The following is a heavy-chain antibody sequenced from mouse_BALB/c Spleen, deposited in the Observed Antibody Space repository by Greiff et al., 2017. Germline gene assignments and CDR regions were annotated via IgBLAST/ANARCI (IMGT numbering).Heavy chain of an antibody. V-gene: IGHV1-9*01. D-gene: IGHD2-1*01. Sequence: QVQLKESGAELMKPGASVKISCKATGYTFSSYWIEWVKQRPGHGLEWIGEILPGSGSTNYNEKFKGKATFTADTSSNTAYMQLSSLTSEDSAVYYCARWRGPYGNPDYWGQGTTLTVSS. CDR2: ILPGSGST. CDR1: GYTFSSYW. J-gene: IGHJ2*01. CDR3: ARWRGPYGNPDY.